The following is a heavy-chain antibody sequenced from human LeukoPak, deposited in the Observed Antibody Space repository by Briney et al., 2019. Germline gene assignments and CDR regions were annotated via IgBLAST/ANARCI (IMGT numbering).Heavy chain of an antibody. Sequence: PGGSLRLSCAASGFTFSSYSMNWVRQAPGKGLEWVSSISSSSSYIYYADSVKGRFTIPRDNAKNSLYLQMNSLRAEDTAVYYCARDAGYCSGGSCFFDYWGQGTLVTVSS. CDR2: ISSSSSYI. CDR1: GFTFSSYS. D-gene: IGHD2-15*01. CDR3: ARDAGYCSGGSCFFDY. V-gene: IGHV3-21*01. J-gene: IGHJ4*02.